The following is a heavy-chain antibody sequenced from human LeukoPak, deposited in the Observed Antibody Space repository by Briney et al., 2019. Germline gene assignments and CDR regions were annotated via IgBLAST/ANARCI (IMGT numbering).Heavy chain of an antibody. D-gene: IGHD2-2*01. Sequence: GGSLRLSCAASGFTFSTYTMNWVRQAPGKGLEWVSSISSSSNNLNYADSVKGRFTISRDNAMNSVHLQMNSLRVEDTAVYYCARGYQRPDYWGQGTLITVSS. V-gene: IGHV3-21*01. J-gene: IGHJ4*02. CDR2: ISSSSNNL. CDR3: ARGYQRPDY. CDR1: GFTFSTYT.